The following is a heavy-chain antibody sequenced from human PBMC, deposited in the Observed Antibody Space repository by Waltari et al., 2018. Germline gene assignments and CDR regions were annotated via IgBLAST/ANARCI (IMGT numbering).Heavy chain of an antibody. CDR3: ARSTVTRYFDY. Sequence: QVQLQESGPGLVKPSETLSRICAVSAYSTSTDSSWGWLRQPPGKGLEWIGNIYHTGSTYYNPSLKSRVTISVDTSKNQFSLMLSAVTAADTATYYCARSTVTRYFDYWGQGTLITVSS. D-gene: IGHD4-4*01. CDR1: AYSTSTDSS. CDR2: IYHTGST. J-gene: IGHJ4*02. V-gene: IGHV4-38-2*01.